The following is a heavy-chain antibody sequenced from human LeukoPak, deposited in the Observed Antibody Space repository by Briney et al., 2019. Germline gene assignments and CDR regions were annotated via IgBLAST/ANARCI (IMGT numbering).Heavy chain of an antibody. V-gene: IGHV4-61*02. CDR1: GGSISSGSYY. Sequence: SQTLSLTCTVSGGSISSGSYYWSWIRQPAGRGLEWIGRIYTSGSTNYNPSLKSRVTMSVDTSKNQFSLKLSSVTAADTAVYYCARDLGGTTVTTYNWFDPWGQGTLVTVSS. J-gene: IGHJ5*02. CDR2: IYTSGST. CDR3: ARDLGGTTVTTYNWFDP. D-gene: IGHD4-17*01.